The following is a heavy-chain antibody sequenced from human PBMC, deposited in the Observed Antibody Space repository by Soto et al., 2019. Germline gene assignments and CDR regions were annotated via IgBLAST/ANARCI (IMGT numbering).Heavy chain of an antibody. Sequence: ASVKVSCKVSGYTLTALSMHWVRQATGKGLEWMGGFDPEDGETTYAQKFQGRATMTEDTSTDTAYMELSSLSSEDTAVYYCTTLLLYYDSSGYNQPHDAFDIWGQGTMVTVSS. J-gene: IGHJ3*02. CDR3: TTLLLYYDSSGYNQPHDAFDI. V-gene: IGHV1-24*01. CDR1: GYTLTALS. D-gene: IGHD3-22*01. CDR2: FDPEDGET.